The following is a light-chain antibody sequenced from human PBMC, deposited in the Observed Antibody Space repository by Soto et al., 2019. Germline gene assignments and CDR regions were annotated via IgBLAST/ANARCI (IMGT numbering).Light chain of an antibody. CDR2: EVS. CDR1: SSDVGGYNY. V-gene: IGLV2-8*01. Sequence: QSALTQPPSASGSPGQSVTISCTGTSSDVGGYNYVSWYQQHPGKAPKLMIYEVSKRPSGVPDRFSGSKSGNTASLTVSGLQAEDEDDYYCSSYAGSNNFPYVFGTGTKVTVL. J-gene: IGLJ1*01. CDR3: SSYAGSNNFPYV.